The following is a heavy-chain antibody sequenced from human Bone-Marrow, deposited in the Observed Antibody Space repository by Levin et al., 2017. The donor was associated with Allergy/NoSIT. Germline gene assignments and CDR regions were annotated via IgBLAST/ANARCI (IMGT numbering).Heavy chain of an antibody. CDR2: INPSGGST. V-gene: IGHV1-46*01. J-gene: IGHJ6*03. D-gene: IGHD2-2*01. CDR3: ARDGDVVVPAAMGLDYYYYYYMDV. Sequence: GESLKISCKASGYTFTSYYMHWVRQAPGQGLEWMGIINPSGGSTSYAQKFQGRVTMTRDTSTSTVYMELSSLRSEDTAVYYCARDGDVVVPAAMGLDYYYYYYMDVWGKGTTVTVSS. CDR1: GYTFTSYY.